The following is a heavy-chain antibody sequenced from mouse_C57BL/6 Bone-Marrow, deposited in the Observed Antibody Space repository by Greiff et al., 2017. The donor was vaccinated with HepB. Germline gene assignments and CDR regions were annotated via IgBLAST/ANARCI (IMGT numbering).Heavy chain of an antibody. J-gene: IGHJ2*01. V-gene: IGHV1-81*01. CDR1: GYTFTSYG. CDR2: IYPRRGNT. Sequence: QVQLKESGAELARPGASVKLSCKASGYTFTSYGISWVKQRTGQGLEWIGEIYPRRGNTYYNEKFKGKATLTADKSSSTAYMELRSLTSEDSAVYFCARLEDYYGSRTRFDYWGQGTTLTVSS. CDR3: ARLEDYYGSRTRFDY. D-gene: IGHD1-1*01.